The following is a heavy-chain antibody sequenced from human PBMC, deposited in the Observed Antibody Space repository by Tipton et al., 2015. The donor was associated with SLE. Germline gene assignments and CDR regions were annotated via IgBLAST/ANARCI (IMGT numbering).Heavy chain of an antibody. CDR2: IRYDGSNK. Sequence: SLRLSCAASGFTFSSYEMNWVRQAPGKGLEWVAFIRYDGSNKYYADSVKGRFTISRDNSKNTLYLQMNSLRAEDTAVYYCARVPYYDKPSHRYFDLWGRGTLVTVSS. V-gene: IGHV3-33*08. CDR1: GFTFSSYE. CDR3: ARVPYYDKPSHRYFDL. J-gene: IGHJ2*01. D-gene: IGHD3-22*01.